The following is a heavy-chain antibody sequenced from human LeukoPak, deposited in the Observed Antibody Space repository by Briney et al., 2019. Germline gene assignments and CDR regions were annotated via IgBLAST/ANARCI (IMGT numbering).Heavy chain of an antibody. D-gene: IGHD6-13*01. CDR3: ARDLIAAAGPFDY. CDR2: IKQDGSEK. CDR1: GFTFSSYW. J-gene: IGHJ4*02. Sequence: GGSLRLSCAASGFTFSSYWMSWVRQAPGKGLEWVANIKQDGSEKYYVDSVKGRFTISRDNAKNSLYQQMNSLRAEDTAVYYCARDLIAAAGPFDYWGQGTLVTVSS. V-gene: IGHV3-7*01.